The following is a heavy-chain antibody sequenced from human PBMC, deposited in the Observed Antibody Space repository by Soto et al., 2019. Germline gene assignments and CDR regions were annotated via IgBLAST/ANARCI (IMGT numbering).Heavy chain of an antibody. D-gene: IGHD4-17*01. J-gene: IGHJ5*02. CDR3: ARGSWYDYGDYYWFDP. CDR1: GYTFTGYY. V-gene: IGHV1-2*02. Sequence: ASVKVSCKASGYTFTGYYMHWVRQAPGQGLEWMGWINPNSGGTNYAQKFRGRVTMTRDTSISTAYMELSRLRSDDTAVHYCARGSWYDYGDYYWFDPWGQGTLVTVSS. CDR2: INPNSGGT.